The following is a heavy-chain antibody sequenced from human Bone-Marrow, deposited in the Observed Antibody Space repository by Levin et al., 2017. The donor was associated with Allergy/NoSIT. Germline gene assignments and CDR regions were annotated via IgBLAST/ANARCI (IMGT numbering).Heavy chain of an antibody. CDR1: GFGFDDYI. CDR2: INWDGSRT. Sequence: PGGSLRLSCATSGFGFDDYIMHWVRQTPGKGLEWVSLINWDGSRTYYADSVKGRFTVSRDYSKNSLYLQMNSLRTEDTAFYYCALGGPWNAVNYFKNKFDFWGKGTLVTVSS. J-gene: IGHJ4*02. CDR3: ALGGPWNAVNYFKNKFDF. D-gene: IGHD3-10*01. V-gene: IGHV3-43*01.